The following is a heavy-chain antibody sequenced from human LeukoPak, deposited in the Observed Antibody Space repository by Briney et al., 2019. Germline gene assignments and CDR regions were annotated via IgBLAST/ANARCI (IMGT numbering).Heavy chain of an antibody. Sequence: WSGGSLRLSCAASGFTFADYGMSWVRQAPGKGLEWVSGINWNGGSTGYADSVKGRFTISRDNAKNSLYLQVNSLRAEDTALYYCARDLSVAAAGIPASYFQHWGQGTLVTVSS. CDR2: INWNGGST. CDR3: ARDLSVAAAGIPASYFQH. V-gene: IGHV3-20*04. J-gene: IGHJ1*01. D-gene: IGHD6-13*01. CDR1: GFTFADYG.